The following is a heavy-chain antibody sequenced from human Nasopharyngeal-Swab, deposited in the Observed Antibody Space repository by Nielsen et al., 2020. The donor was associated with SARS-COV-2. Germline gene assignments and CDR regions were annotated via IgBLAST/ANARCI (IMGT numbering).Heavy chain of an antibody. Sequence: ASVKVSCKASGYTFTSYGISWVRQAPGQGLEWMGWISAYNGNTNYAQKLQGRVTMTTDTSTSTAYMELRSLRSDDTAVYYCARELRLSGLGYYYYGMDVWGQGTTVTVSS. CDR3: ARELRLSGLGYYYYGMDV. V-gene: IGHV1-18*01. CDR2: ISAYNGNT. D-gene: IGHD3-16*02. J-gene: IGHJ6*02. CDR1: GYTFTSYG.